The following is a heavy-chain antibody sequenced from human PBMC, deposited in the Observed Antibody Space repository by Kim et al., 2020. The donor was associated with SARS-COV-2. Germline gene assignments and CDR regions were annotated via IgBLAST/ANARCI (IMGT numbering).Heavy chain of an antibody. D-gene: IGHD3-10*01. J-gene: IGHJ6*02. Sequence: KARFSISRDNSKNILYLQLNSLRSEDTAVYYCAKGGYYGSGSYSEGPCDVWGQGTTVTVSS. CDR3: AKGGYYGSGSYSEGPCDV. V-gene: IGHV3-23*01.